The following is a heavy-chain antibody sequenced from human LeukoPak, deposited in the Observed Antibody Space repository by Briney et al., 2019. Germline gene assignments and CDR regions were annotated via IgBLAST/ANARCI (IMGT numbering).Heavy chain of an antibody. V-gene: IGHV1-2*02. J-gene: IGHJ4*02. Sequence: GASVKVSCKASGYTFTGYYMHWVRQAPGQGLEWMGWINPNSGGTNYAQKFQGRVTMTRDTSISTAYMELSRLRSDDTAVYYCARARYYYDSSGYVDYWGQGTLVTVSS. CDR1: GYTFTGYY. CDR3: ARARYYYDSSGYVDY. D-gene: IGHD3-22*01. CDR2: INPNSGGT.